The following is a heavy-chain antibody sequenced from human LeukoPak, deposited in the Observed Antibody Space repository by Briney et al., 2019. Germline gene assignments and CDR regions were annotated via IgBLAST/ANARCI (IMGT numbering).Heavy chain of an antibody. CDR3: ARDLPTVTTTDSYYYYYGMDV. D-gene: IGHD4-17*01. V-gene: IGHV1-46*01. CDR1: GYTFTSYY. CDR2: INPSGGST. J-gene: IGHJ6*02. Sequence: ASVKVSCKASGYTFTSYYMHWVRQAPGQGLEWMEIINPSGGSTSYAQKFQGRVTMTRDTSTSTVYMELSSLRSEDTAVYYCARDLPTVTTTDSYYYYYGMDVWGQGTTVTVSS.